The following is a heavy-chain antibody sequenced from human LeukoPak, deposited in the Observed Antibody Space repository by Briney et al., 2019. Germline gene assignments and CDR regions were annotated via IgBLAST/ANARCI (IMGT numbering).Heavy chain of an antibody. CDR2: INWNGDIT. V-gene: IGHV3-20*04. Sequence: GGSLRLSCAASGSIFDDFGMTWVRQAPGKGLEWVSSINWNGDITPYADSVKGRFTISRDNAKNALYLQMNSLRPEDTALYFCTRDETGIDYWGQGTLVTVSS. J-gene: IGHJ4*02. CDR1: GSIFDDFG. CDR3: TRDETGIDY. D-gene: IGHD1-1*01.